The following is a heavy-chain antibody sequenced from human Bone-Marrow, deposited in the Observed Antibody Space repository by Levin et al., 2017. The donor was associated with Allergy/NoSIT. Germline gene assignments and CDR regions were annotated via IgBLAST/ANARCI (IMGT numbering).Heavy chain of an antibody. J-gene: IGHJ3*02. CDR3: ARGGFYDVSGQYGPKEKDDAFDM. CDR2: ITNGGSYT. V-gene: IGHV3-11*05. CDR1: GFSFSDYY. Sequence: GGSLRLSCAASGFSFSDYYMNWIRQAPGKGLEWIAYITNGGSYTNYAGSVKGRFTISRDNAKHSLFLQINSLRADDTAVYYCARGGFYDVSGQYGPKEKDDAFDMWGQGTMVTVSA. D-gene: IGHD3-22*01.